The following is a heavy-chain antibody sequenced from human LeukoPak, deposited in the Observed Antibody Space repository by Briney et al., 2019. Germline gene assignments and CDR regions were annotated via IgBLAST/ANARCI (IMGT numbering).Heavy chain of an antibody. D-gene: IGHD3-3*01. V-gene: IGHV3-9*01. CDR2: ISWNSGSI. Sequence: PGGSLRLSCAASGFTFDDYAMHWVRQAPGKGLEWVSGISWNSGSIGYTDSVKGRFTISRDNAKNSLYLQMNSLRAEDTALYYCAKDAGWSGYYAFDYWGQGTLVTVSS. CDR1: GFTFDDYA. J-gene: IGHJ4*02. CDR3: AKDAGWSGYYAFDY.